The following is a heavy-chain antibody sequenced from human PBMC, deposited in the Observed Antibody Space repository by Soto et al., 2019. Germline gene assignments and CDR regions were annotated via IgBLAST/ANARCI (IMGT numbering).Heavy chain of an antibody. CDR3: AKNGQPPYYYYGLDV. V-gene: IGHV1-18*01. J-gene: IGHJ6*02. CDR1: GGTFSSYT. CDR2: ISGYNGDT. D-gene: IGHD2-8*01. Sequence: ASVKVSCKASGGTFSSYTISWVRQAPGQGLEWMGWISGYNGDTNYAQKFQDRVSMTIDTSTGTAYMELRSLTSDDTAIYYCAKNGQPPYYYYGLDVWGQGTKVTSP.